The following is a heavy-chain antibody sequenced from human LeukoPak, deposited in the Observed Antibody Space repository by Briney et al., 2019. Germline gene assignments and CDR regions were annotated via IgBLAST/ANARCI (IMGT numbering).Heavy chain of an antibody. CDR3: ARAPPYGSGSSNYFDY. CDR2: IKQDGTEK. CDR1: GFTFSSYW. V-gene: IGHV3-7*01. J-gene: IGHJ4*02. Sequence: GGSLRLSCAASGFTFSSYWMTWVRQAPGKGLEWVANIKQDGTEKYYVDSLKGRFTISRDNAKNSLFLQMNSLRAEDTAVYYCARAPPYGSGSSNYFDYWGQGTLVTVSS. D-gene: IGHD3-10*01.